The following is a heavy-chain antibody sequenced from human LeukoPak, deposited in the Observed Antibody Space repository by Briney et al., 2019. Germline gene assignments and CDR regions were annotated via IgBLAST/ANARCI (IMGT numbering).Heavy chain of an antibody. CDR2: INWNGGST. J-gene: IGHJ4*02. CDR3: ARDVSWGTSYFDY. D-gene: IGHD1-1*01. V-gene: IGHV3-20*04. Sequence: GGSLRLSCIASGFTFDDHGMSWVRQAPGKGLEWVSNINWNGGSTGYVDSVKGRFTISRDNGKNSLYLQMNSLRVEDTAFYYRARDVSWGTSYFDYWGQGILVTVSS. CDR1: GFTFDDHG.